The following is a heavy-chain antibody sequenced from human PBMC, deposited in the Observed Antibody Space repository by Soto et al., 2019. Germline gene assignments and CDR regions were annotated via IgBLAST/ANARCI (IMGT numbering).Heavy chain of an antibody. CDR1: GFTFSSYG. Sequence: GGSLRLSCAASGFTFSSYGMHWVRQAPGKGLEWVAVIWYDGSNKYYADSVKGRFTISRDNSKNTLYLQMNSLRAEDTAVYYCARTLYSSSYKSGLNYYYGMDVWGQGTTVTVSS. J-gene: IGHJ6*02. CDR2: IWYDGSNK. V-gene: IGHV3-33*01. D-gene: IGHD6-6*01. CDR3: ARTLYSSSYKSGLNYYYGMDV.